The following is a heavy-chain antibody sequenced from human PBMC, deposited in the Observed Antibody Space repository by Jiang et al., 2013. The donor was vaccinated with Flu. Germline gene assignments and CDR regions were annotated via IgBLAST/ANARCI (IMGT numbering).Heavy chain of an antibody. CDR3: ARDEEY. Sequence: SGAEVKKPGASVKVPARLRDTPSVPILCIGCARPPDKGLSGMGWIFVGHGDTKYSQKFQGRVTITRDTSANTAYMELSGLRSEDTAVYYCARDEEYWGQGTLVTVSS. CDR2: IFVGHGDT. V-gene: IGHV1-3*01. J-gene: IGHJ4*02. CDR1: DTPSVPIL.